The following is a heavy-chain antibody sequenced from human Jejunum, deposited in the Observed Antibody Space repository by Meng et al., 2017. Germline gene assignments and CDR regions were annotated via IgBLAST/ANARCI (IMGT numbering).Heavy chain of an antibody. D-gene: IGHD5-24*01. CDR1: GGSVSSGFYY. Sequence: QVPLQGSGPGLVRPPETLSLTCTVSGGSVSSGFYYWSWIRPHPGKVLEWIGYISDSGTTNYNPSLKGRVTMSVDTSKNHFSLKLTSVSAADTAVYFCARDSETYPTYFDYWGQGTLVTVSS. V-gene: IGHV4-61*03. J-gene: IGHJ4*02. CDR2: ISDSGTT. CDR3: ARDSETYPTYFDY.